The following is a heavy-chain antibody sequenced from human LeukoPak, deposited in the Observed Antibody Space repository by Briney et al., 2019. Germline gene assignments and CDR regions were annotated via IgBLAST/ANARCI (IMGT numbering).Heavy chain of an antibody. J-gene: IGHJ6*02. CDR2: INTNTGNP. V-gene: IGHV7-4-1*02. CDR1: GYTFTNYA. CDR3: AREIRPVVTIFGVVPTPLYYYYGMDV. D-gene: IGHD3-3*01. Sequence: ASVKVPCKASGYTFTNYAMNWVRQAPGQGLEWMGWINTNTGNPTYAQGFTGRFVFSLDTSVSTAYLQISSLKAEDTAVYYCAREIRPVVTIFGVVPTPLYYYYGMDVWGQGTTVTVSS.